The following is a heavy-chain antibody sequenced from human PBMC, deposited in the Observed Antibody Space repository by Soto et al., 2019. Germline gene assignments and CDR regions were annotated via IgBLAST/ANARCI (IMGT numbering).Heavy chain of an antibody. CDR1: GGSISSYY. J-gene: IGHJ3*02. CDR2: IYYSGST. D-gene: IGHD1-20*01. V-gene: IGHV4-59*01. Sequence: QVQLQESGPGLVKPSETLSLTCTVSGGSISSYYWSWIRQPPWKGLEWIGYIYYSGSTNYNPSLKSRVTISVDTSENQFSLKLSYVNAADTAVYYCARGGYNWNELADFDIWGQGTMVTVCS. CDR3: ARGGYNWNELADFDI.